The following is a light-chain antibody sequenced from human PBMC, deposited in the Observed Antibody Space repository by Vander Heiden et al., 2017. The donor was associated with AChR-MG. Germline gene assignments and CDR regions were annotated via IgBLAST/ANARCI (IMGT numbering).Light chain of an antibody. CDR3: QQYGSSPST. Sequence: IVLTQSQGTLPLSPGERATLPCRASQSVSSSYLAWYQQKPGQAPRLLIYGASSSATGIPDRFSGSGCGTDFTLTIIRLEPEDFAVYYCQQYGSSPSTFGQEAKLGI. V-gene: IGKV3-20*01. CDR2: GAS. CDR1: QSVSSSY. J-gene: IGKJ2*01.